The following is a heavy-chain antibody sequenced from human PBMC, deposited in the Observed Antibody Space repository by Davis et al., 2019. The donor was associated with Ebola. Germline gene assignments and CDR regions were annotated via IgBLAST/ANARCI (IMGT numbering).Heavy chain of an antibody. D-gene: IGHD1-1*01. CDR1: GGSISSGGYS. Sequence: PSETLSLTCAVSGGSISSGGYSWNWIRQPPGKGLGWIGYISHSGGTYYNPSLKSRVTMSVNRSKRQFSLKLSSVTAADTAVYYCAKGGIGGLEPISFDYWGQGTLVTVSS. CDR3: AKGGIGGLEPISFDY. J-gene: IGHJ4*02. CDR2: ISHSGGT. V-gene: IGHV4-30-2*01.